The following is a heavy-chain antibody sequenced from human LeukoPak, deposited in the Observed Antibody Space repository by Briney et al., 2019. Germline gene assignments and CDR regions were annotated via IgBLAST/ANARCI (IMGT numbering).Heavy chain of an antibody. CDR3: ESGYYSGSSAFKSHAFDR. J-gene: IGHJ3*02. D-gene: IGHD3-22*01. CDR1: GFTFNSYG. Sequence: PGGSLTLSCAASGFTFNSYGMNWVRHAPGKGLEWVSSSSTSSTDIYHSDPAKGRLTISRATAKNSLYLQLTSLRAADPDVYYCESGYYSGSSAFKSHAFDRWGQGTMVTVSS. CDR2: SSTSSTDI. V-gene: IGHV3-21*01.